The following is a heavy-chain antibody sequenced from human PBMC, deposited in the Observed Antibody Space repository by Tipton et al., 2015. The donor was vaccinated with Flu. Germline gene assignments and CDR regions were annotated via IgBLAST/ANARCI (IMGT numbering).Heavy chain of an antibody. CDR2: FYPGGGT. Sequence: VWSHYMNWVRQAPGKGLEWVSVFYPGGGTDYADSVKGRFTISRDTSKNTLYLQMNSLRAEDTAVYYCARGDSIDYWGQGTLVTVSS. CDR1: VWSHY. V-gene: IGHV3-53*01. CDR3: ARGDSIDY. J-gene: IGHJ4*02.